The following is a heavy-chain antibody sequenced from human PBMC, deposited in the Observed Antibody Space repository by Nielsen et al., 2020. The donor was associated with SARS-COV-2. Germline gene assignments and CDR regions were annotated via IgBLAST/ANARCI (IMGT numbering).Heavy chain of an antibody. CDR3: ARVTFPIVGATSGFDY. CDR2: IYYGGST. Sequence: ESLKISCKGSGYSFTSYWIGWIRQHPGKGLEWIGYIYYGGSTNYNPSLKSRVTISVDTSKSQFSLKLTSLTSADTAVYYCARVTFPIVGATSGFDYWGQGTLVTVPS. V-gene: IGHV4-59*01. CDR1: GYSFTSYW. D-gene: IGHD1-26*01. J-gene: IGHJ4*02.